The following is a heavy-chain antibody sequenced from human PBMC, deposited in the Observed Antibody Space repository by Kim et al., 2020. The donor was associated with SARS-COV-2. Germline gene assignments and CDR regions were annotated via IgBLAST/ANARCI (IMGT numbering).Heavy chain of an antibody. J-gene: IGHJ4*02. Sequence: NYAQKFQGRVTITADKSTSTAYMELSSLRSEDTAVYYCARLPWDDILTGSWGQGTLVTVSS. CDR3: ARLPWDDILTGS. D-gene: IGHD3-9*01. V-gene: IGHV1-69*02.